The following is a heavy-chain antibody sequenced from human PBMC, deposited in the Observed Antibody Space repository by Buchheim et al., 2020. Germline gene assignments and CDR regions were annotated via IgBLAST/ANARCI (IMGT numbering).Heavy chain of an antibody. Sequence: QVQLQESGPGLVKPSQTLSLTCTVSGDSISSGSYYWNWIRQPAGKGLEWLGRMSTSGSTDYNPSLESRVAKTLDTSKNDFFLRLTSVTAADTAVYYCARRDLKRAYDSWGQGAL. CDR2: MSTSGST. CDR3: ARRDLKRAYDS. V-gene: IGHV4-61*02. D-gene: IGHD3-3*01. CDR1: GDSISSGSYY. J-gene: IGHJ5*01.